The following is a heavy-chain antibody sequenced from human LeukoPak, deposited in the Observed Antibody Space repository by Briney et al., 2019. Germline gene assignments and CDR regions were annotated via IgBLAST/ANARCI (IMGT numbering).Heavy chain of an antibody. Sequence: SETLSLTCTVSGXSISSYYGSWIRQPAGKGLEWIGRIYTSGSTNYNPSLKSRVTMSVDTSKNQFSLKLSSVTAADTAVYYCARDGYSSGFDYWGQGTLVTVSS. D-gene: IGHD6-25*01. CDR1: GXSISSYY. V-gene: IGHV4-4*07. J-gene: IGHJ4*02. CDR3: ARDGYSSGFDY. CDR2: IYTSGST.